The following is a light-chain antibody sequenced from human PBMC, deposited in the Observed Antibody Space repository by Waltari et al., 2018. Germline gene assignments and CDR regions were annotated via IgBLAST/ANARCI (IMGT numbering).Light chain of an antibody. CDR2: GAS. V-gene: IGKV1-39*01. Sequence: DIQMTQSPSSLSASVGARVTITCRASQSISTYLNWYQQKPGKAPKLLIYGASTLQSGVSSRFSGSGSGTDFTLTISSLQPEDFATYYCQQSYNTPYTFGQGTRLDIK. J-gene: IGKJ2*01. CDR1: QSISTY. CDR3: QQSYNTPYT.